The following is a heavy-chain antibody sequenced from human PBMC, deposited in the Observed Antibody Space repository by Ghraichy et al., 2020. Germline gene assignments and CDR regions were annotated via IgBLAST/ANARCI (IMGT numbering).Heavy chain of an antibody. J-gene: IGHJ4*02. CDR2: INHSGST. D-gene: IGHD3-10*01. CDR1: GGSFSGYY. Sequence: SETLSLTCAVYGGSFSGYYWSWIRQPPGKGLEWIGEINHSGSTNYNPSLKSRVTISVDTSKNQFSLKLSSVTAADTAVYYCARGVLLWFGETEYYFDYWGQGTLVTVSS. V-gene: IGHV4-34*01. CDR3: ARGVLLWFGETEYYFDY.